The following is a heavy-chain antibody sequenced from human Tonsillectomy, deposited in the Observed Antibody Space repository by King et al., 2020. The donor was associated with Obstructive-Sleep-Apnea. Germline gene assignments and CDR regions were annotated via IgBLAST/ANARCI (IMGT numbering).Heavy chain of an antibody. D-gene: IGHD1-26*01. CDR3: ARVMGSYYGSFDY. Sequence: VQLVESGGGLVQPGGSLRLSCAASGITFSSYWMHWVRQAPGKGLVWVSHINSDGTRTSYADSVKGRFTISRDNAKKTPYLQMNSLRAEDTAVYYCARVMGSYYGSFDYWGQGTLVTVSS. CDR2: INSDGTRT. J-gene: IGHJ4*02. CDR1: GITFSSYW. V-gene: IGHV3-74*01.